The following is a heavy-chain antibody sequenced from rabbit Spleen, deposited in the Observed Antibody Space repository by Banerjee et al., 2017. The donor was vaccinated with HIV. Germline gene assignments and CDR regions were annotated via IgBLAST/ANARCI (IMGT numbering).Heavy chain of an antibody. D-gene: IGHD1-1*01. CDR3: ARRVDDIRRDFNL. J-gene: IGHJ4*01. CDR1: GFSFSSSYY. CDR2: IKSGSGTV. Sequence: QEQLVESGGGLVQPEGSLTLTCTASGFSFSSSYYMCWVRQAPGKGLEWIGCIKSGSGTVYHASWAKGRITISKTSSTTVTLQMTSLTVADTATYFCARRVDDIRRDFNLWGPGTLVTVS. V-gene: IGHV1S45*01.